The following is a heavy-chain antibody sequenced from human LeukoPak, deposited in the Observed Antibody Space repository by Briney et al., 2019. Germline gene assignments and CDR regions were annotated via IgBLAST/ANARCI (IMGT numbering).Heavy chain of an antibody. CDR2: INWNGGST. Sequence: GGSLRLSCAASGFTFDDYGMSWVRQAPGKGLEWVSGINWNGGSTGYADSVKGRFTISRDNAKNSLYLQMNSLRAEDTALYYCARGRYYGSGSYPSYFDYWGQGTLVTVSS. J-gene: IGHJ4*02. D-gene: IGHD3-10*01. CDR1: GFTFDDYG. V-gene: IGHV3-20*04. CDR3: ARGRYYGSGSYPSYFDY.